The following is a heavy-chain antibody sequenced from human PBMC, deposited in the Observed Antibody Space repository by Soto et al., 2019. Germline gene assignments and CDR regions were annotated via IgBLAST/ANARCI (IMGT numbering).Heavy chain of an antibody. CDR1: GGTVSRYA. CDR3: ARDLSSDSTGFRGYDL. Sequence: HVHLVQSGAEVKKPGSSVKVSCKAAGGTVSRYAITWVRQAPGKGLEWMGVFIPIFVSAHYAQKFQGRVTITADESTSTAYMELSGLRSEDTAIYYCARDLSSDSTGFRGYDLWGQGTLVTVSS. J-gene: IGHJ4*02. V-gene: IGHV1-69*01. CDR2: FIPIFVSA. D-gene: IGHD3-22*01.